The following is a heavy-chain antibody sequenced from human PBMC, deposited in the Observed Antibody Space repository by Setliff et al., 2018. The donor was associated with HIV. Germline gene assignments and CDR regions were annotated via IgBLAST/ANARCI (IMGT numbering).Heavy chain of an antibody. V-gene: IGHV3-23*01. Sequence: PGGSLRLSCAASGFTFSNFAMSWVRQAPGKGLEWVSAISGGGGKTDYADSVKGRFTISRDNSKNTLYLQMNSLRADDTAVYFCARDSGIAGADDYWGPGTLVTVSS. J-gene: IGHJ4*02. D-gene: IGHD6-13*01. CDR1: GFTFSNFA. CDR2: ISGGGGKT. CDR3: ARDSGIAGADDY.